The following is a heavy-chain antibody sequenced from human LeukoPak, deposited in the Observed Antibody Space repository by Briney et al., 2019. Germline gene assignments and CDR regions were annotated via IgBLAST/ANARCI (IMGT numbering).Heavy chain of an antibody. D-gene: IGHD2-2*01. CDR2: ISSSSSTI. Sequence: GGSLRLSCAASGFTFSSHAMSWVRQAPGKGLEWLSYISSSSSTIYYADSVKGRFTISRDNAKNSLYLQMNSLRAEDTAVYYCARDQRYCSSSSCPWEPFDYWGQGTLATVSS. CDR3: ARDQRYCSSSSCPWEPFDY. V-gene: IGHV3-48*04. CDR1: GFTFSSHA. J-gene: IGHJ4*02.